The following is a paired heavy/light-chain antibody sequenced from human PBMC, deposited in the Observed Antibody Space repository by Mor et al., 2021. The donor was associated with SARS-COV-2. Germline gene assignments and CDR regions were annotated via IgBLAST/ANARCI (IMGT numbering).Heavy chain of an antibody. CDR3: VRGPGRESSVWYGWFDP. CDR2: INHSGSI. CDR1: VGSFSGYY. D-gene: IGHD3-16*01. Sequence: QVQLEQWGAGLLKPSETLSLTCAVYVGSFSGYYWNWIRQSPGKGLEWIGEINHSGSINYNPSLKSRVTISVDTSKNQFSLKLSSVTAADTAVYYCVRGPGRESSVWYGWFDPWGQGTLVTVSS. V-gene: IGHV4-34*01. J-gene: IGHJ5*02.
Light chain of an antibody. V-gene: IGKV3-20*01. CDR3: QQYDSSPWT. J-gene: IGKJ1*01. CDR2: AAS. Sequence: EIVLTQSPGTLSLSPGERATLSCRASQSVSTSYLAWYKQKPGQAPRLLIYAASSRATGIPDRFSGSGSGTDFTLTISRLEPEDFAVYYCQQYDSSPWTFGQGTKVAFK. CDR1: QSVSTSY.